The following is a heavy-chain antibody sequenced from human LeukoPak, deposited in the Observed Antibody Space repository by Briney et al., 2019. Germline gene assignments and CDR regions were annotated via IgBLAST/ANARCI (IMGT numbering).Heavy chain of an antibody. V-gene: IGHV3-23*01. CDR2: ISGIGGST. D-gene: IGHD3-10*01. Sequence: GGSLRLSCAASGFAFSSYAMSWVRQAPGKGQEWVSAISGIGGSTYYSDYMKGRFTISRDNSKNTLHLQMNSLRAEDTAVYYCAKLGQDVLLWFGDHPGAFDIWGQGTMVTVSS. J-gene: IGHJ3*02. CDR3: AKLGQDVLLWFGDHPGAFDI. CDR1: GFAFSSYA.